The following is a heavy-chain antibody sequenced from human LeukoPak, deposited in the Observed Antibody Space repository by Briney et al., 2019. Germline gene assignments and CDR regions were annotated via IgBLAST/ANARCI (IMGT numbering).Heavy chain of an antibody. CDR3: ARLVVGAIDY. CDR2: IKQDGSEK. Sequence: PGGSLRLSCAASGFTLSSYWMSWVHQAPGKGLEWVANIKQDGSEKYYVDSVKGRFTISRDNVKNSLYLQMNSLRVEDTAVYYCARLVVGAIDYWGQGTLVTVSS. D-gene: IGHD1-26*01. J-gene: IGHJ4*02. V-gene: IGHV3-7*01. CDR1: GFTLSSYW.